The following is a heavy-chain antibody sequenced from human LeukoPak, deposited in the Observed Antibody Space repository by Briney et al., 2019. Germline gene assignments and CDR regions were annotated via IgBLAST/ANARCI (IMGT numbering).Heavy chain of an antibody. Sequence: SETLSLTCTVSGGSISSYYWSWIRQPPGKGLEWIGYIYYSGSTNYNPSLKSRVTISVDTSKNQFSLKLSSVTAADTAVYYCARHVPYYDSDFSAWGMDVWGQGTTVTVSS. V-gene: IGHV4-59*01. CDR3: ARHVPYYDSDFSAWGMDV. CDR1: GGSISSYY. CDR2: IYYSGST. D-gene: IGHD3-16*01. J-gene: IGHJ6*02.